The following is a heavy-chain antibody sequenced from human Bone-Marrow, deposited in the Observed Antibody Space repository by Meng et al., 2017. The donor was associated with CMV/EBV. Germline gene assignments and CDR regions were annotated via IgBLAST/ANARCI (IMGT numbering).Heavy chain of an antibody. CDR3: AKEESYSGSYS. D-gene: IGHD1-26*01. J-gene: IGHJ4*02. V-gene: IGHV3-11*04. CDR1: GFTFSDYY. CDR2: ISSSGSTI. Sequence: GGSLRLSCAASGFTFSDYYMSWIRQAPGKGLEWVSYISSSGSTIYYADSVKGRFTISRDNSKNTLYLQMNSLRAEDTAVYYCAKEESYSGSYSWGQGTLVTVSS.